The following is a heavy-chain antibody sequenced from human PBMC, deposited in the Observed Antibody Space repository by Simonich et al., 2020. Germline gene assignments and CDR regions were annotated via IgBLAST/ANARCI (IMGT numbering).Heavy chain of an antibody. CDR2: ISASNGNT. Sequence: QVQLVQSGAEVKKPGASVKVSCKASGYTFTSYGISWVRQAPGQGIEWMGWISASNGNTNNAQKPKGRVTMTTDTSTSTAYRELRSLRSDDTAVDYCARSTTGTTAFDIWGQGTMVTVSS. D-gene: IGHD1-1*01. V-gene: IGHV1-18*01. J-gene: IGHJ3*02. CDR1: GYTFTSYG. CDR3: ARSTTGTTAFDI.